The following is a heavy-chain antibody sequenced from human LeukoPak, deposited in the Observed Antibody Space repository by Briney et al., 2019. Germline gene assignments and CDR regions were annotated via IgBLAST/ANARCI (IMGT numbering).Heavy chain of an antibody. Sequence: SVKVSCKASGGTFSSNAISWVRQAPGQGLEWMGGIIPFFGTANYAQKFQGRVTITADESTNTAYMELSSLRSEDTALYYCARHYLGAYQWYFDLWGRGTLVTVSS. J-gene: IGHJ2*01. V-gene: IGHV1-69*13. CDR1: GGTFSSNA. CDR3: ARHYLGAYQWYFDL. CDR2: IIPFFGTA. D-gene: IGHD3-16*01.